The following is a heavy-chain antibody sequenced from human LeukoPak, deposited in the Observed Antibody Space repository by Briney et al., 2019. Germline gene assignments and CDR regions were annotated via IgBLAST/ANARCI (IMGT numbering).Heavy chain of an antibody. D-gene: IGHD3-10*01. CDR1: GGSISSSSYY. CDR2: IYYSGST. Sequence: SETLSLTCTVSGGSISSSSYYWGWIHQPPGKGLEWIGSIYYSGSTYYNPSLKSRVTISVDTSKNQFSLKLSSVTAADTAVYYCARRQGGIWMVSTPFDYWGQGTLVTVSS. J-gene: IGHJ4*02. V-gene: IGHV4-39*01. CDR3: ARRQGGIWMVSTPFDY.